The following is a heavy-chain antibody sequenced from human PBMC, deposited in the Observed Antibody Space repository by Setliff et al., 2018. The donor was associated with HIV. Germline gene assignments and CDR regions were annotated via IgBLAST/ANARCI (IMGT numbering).Heavy chain of an antibody. CDR2: IYTSGST. Sequence: SETLSLTCTVSGGSISSGSYYWSWIRQPAGKGLEWIGHIYTSGSTNYNPSLKSRVTISLDTSKSQFSLKLNSVTAADTAIYFCARRGVGATHRFFNYWGQGTLVTVSS. V-gene: IGHV4-61*09. CDR3: ARRGVGATHRFFNY. CDR1: GGSISSGSYY. D-gene: IGHD1-26*01. J-gene: IGHJ4*02.